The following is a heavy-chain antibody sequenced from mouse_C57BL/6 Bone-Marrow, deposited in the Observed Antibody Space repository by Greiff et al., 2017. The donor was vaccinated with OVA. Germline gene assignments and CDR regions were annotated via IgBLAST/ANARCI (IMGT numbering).Heavy chain of an antibody. Sequence: VQLQQPGAELVKPGASVKMSCKASGYTFTSYWITWVKQRPGQGLEWIGDIYPGSGSTKYNEKFKSKATLTVDTSSSTAYMQLSSLSSADSSVYSCARSYGSSLDYCGQGTTLTVSS. CDR2: IYPGSGST. D-gene: IGHD1-1*01. V-gene: IGHV1-55*01. CDR1: GYTFTSYW. CDR3: ARSYGSSLDY. J-gene: IGHJ2*01.